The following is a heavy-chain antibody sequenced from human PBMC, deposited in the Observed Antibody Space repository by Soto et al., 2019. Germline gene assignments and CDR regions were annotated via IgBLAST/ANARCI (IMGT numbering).Heavy chain of an antibody. CDR2: IYYSGST. D-gene: IGHD2-8*02. V-gene: IGHV4-59*01. CDR3: ARDSGWSTGYYYGMDV. J-gene: IGHJ6*02. Sequence: QVQLQESGPGLVKPSETLSLTCTVSGGSISSYYWSWIRQPPGKGLEWIGYIYYSGSTNYNPSLKRRVTISVDTSKTQCALKLSSVTAADTAVYYCARDSGWSTGYYYGMDVWGQGTTVTVSS. CDR1: GGSISSYY.